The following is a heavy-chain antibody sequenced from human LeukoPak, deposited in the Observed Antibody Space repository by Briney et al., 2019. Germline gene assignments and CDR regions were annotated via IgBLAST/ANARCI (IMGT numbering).Heavy chain of an antibody. CDR2: ISWDSTSI. J-gene: IGHJ3*01. D-gene: IGHD6-19*01. Sequence: GRSLRLAWAASGFTLGEYAMRWVRQAPGRGLEWVSGISWDSTSIGYADSVTGRFTISRDNAETSLYLKLTSLRGAGTAFYSCAKDTVSATAVDGTIGCDALDLWGQGTLVTVSS. CDR3: AKDTVSATAVDGTIGCDALDL. V-gene: IGHV3-9*01. CDR1: GFTLGEYA.